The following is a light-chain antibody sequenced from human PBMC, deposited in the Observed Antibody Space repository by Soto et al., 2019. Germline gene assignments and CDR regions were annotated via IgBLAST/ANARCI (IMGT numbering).Light chain of an antibody. V-gene: IGKV3-20*01. CDR2: DAS. CDR3: QQYGSSPRT. Sequence: EIVLTQSPGTLSLSPGERATLSCRASQSVSSNYLAWYQQKPGQAPRLLIYDASSRAIGIPDRFSGSGSGTDFTLTISRLEPEDFAVYYCQQYGSSPRTFGQGTKVEIK. CDR1: QSVSSNY. J-gene: IGKJ1*01.